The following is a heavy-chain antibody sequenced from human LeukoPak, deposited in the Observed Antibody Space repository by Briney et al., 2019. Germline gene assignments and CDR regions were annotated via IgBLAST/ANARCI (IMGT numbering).Heavy chain of an antibody. Sequence: ASVKVSCKASGYTFTSYGISWVRQAPGQGLEWMGWISAYNGNTNYAQKLQGRVTMTTDTSTSTAYMELRSLRSDDTAVYYCARESCSSTSCSCDYWGQGTLVTVSS. CDR1: GYTFTSYG. V-gene: IGHV1-18*01. CDR3: ARESCSSTSCSCDY. CDR2: ISAYNGNT. J-gene: IGHJ4*02. D-gene: IGHD2-2*01.